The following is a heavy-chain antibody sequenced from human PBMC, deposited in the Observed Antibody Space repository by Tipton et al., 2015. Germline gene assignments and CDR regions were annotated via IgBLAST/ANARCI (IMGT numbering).Heavy chain of an antibody. CDR3: ARGYTDFDY. V-gene: IGHV3-9*01. J-gene: IGHJ4*02. Sequence: SLRLSCAASGFSFGEYAMHWVRQAPGKGLEWVAGITWNSGSIGYADSLKGRVTISRDNAKNSLYLQMNSLRAEDTAVYYCARGYTDFDYWGQGTLVTVSS. CDR2: ITWNSGSI. D-gene: IGHD5-24*01. CDR1: GFSFGEYA.